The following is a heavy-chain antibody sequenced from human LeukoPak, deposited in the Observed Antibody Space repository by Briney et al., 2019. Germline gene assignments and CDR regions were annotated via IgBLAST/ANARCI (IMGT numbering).Heavy chain of an antibody. V-gene: IGHV5-51*01. Sequence: GESLKISCKGSGYSFTSYWIAWVRQMPGKGLEWMGIIYPGDSDTRYSLSFEGQVTISADKSITTAYLQWTSVKASDTAMYYCARQGWSSTAYYHIDVWGKGTTVTASS. CDR2: IYPGDSDT. CDR3: ARQGWSSTAYYHIDV. J-gene: IGHJ6*03. D-gene: IGHD2-2*01. CDR1: GYSFTSYW.